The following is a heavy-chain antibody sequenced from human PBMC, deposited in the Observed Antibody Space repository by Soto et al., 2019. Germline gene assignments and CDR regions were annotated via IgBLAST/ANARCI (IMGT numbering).Heavy chain of an antibody. J-gene: IGHJ4*02. CDR1: GGSFSGYY. V-gene: IGHV4-34*01. CDR3: ARGVSDGLRDSSSSRGRARFDY. Sequence: QVQLQQWGAGLLKPSETLSLTCAVYGGSFSGYYWSWIRQPPGKGLEWIGEINHSGSTNYNPSLKSRVTISVDTSKNQFSLKLSSVTAADTAVYYCARGVSDGLRDSSSSRGRARFDYWGQGTLVTVSS. D-gene: IGHD6-6*01. CDR2: INHSGST.